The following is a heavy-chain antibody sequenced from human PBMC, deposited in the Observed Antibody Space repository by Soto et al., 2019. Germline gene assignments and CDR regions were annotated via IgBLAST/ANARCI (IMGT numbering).Heavy chain of an antibody. CDR2: IRQDGSEK. V-gene: IGHV3-7*01. CDR3: AKWAYYYDSRARGSFNYFDY. CDR1: GFTFSRYW. Sequence: GGSLRLSCAASGFTFSRYWMSWVRQAPGRGLEWVANIRQDGSEKYYVDSVKGRFTMSKDNVRNSLYLQMNSLRAEDTAVYYCAKWAYYYDSRARGSFNYFDYWGQGTLVTVSS. D-gene: IGHD3-22*01. J-gene: IGHJ4*02.